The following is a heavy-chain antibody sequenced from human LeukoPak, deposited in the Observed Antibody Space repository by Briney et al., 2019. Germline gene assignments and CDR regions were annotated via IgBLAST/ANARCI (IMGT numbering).Heavy chain of an antibody. D-gene: IGHD3-10*01. CDR3: ARDYYGSGSYFWVQRPIDS. V-gene: IGHV3-23*01. CDR2: ISGSGGST. Sequence: GGSLRLSCAASGFTFSSYAMSRVRQPPGKGLEWVSAISGSGGSTYYADSVKGRFTISRDNSKNTLYLQMNSLRAEDTAVYYCARDYYGSGSYFWVQRPIDSWGQGTLVTVSS. J-gene: IGHJ4*02. CDR1: GFTFSSYA.